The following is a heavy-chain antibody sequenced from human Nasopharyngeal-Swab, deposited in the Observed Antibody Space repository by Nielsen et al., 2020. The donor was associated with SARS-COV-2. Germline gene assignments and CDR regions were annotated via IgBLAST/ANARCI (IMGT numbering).Heavy chain of an antibody. D-gene: IGHD3-10*01. Sequence: GESLKISCAASGFTFSSYSMNWVRQAPGKGLEWFSYISSSSSTIYYADSVKGRFTISRDNAKKSLYLQMNSLRDEDTAVYYCARDPVTRYYYGSGSYFGWFDPWGQGTLVTVSS. V-gene: IGHV3-48*02. CDR1: GFTFSSYS. CDR2: ISSSSSTI. J-gene: IGHJ5*02. CDR3: ARDPVTRYYYGSGSYFGWFDP.